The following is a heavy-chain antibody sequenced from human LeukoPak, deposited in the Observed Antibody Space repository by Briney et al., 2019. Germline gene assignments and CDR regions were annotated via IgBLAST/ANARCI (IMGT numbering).Heavy chain of an antibody. V-gene: IGHV3-23*01. Sequence: GGSLRLSCAASGFTFSSYGMSWVRQAPGKGLEWVSAISGSGGSTYYADSVKGRFTISRDNSKNTLYLQMNSLRAEDTALYYCAKDSKGYSSGWDLDYWGQGTLVTVSS. D-gene: IGHD6-19*01. CDR1: GFTFSSYG. CDR3: AKDSKGYSSGWDLDY. J-gene: IGHJ4*02. CDR2: ISGSGGST.